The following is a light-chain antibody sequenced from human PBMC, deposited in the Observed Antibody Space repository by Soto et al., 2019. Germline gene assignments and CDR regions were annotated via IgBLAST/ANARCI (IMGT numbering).Light chain of an antibody. CDR3: QQHSNWTLT. CDR1: QSVSSSY. CDR2: GES. Sequence: ELVLAQSPRHLGFSPGGRAPLSPTASQSVSSSYLAWYQQKPGQATRLLIYGESSRATGIPARFSGSGSGTDFTLNISSLQPEDFAVYYCQQHSNWTLTFGQGTRLEIK. J-gene: IGKJ5*01. V-gene: IGKV3D-20*02.